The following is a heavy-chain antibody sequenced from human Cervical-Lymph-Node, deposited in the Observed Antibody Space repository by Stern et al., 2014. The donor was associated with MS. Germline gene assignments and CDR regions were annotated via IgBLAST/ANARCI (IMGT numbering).Heavy chain of an antibody. J-gene: IGHJ4*02. CDR1: GGSISYYY. CDR2: IYYSGST. V-gene: IGHV4-59*01. CDR3: ARGGSSSPPFDY. D-gene: IGHD6-6*01. Sequence: QVQLQESGPGLVKPSETLSLTCTVSGGSISYYYWSWIRQPPGKGLDWIRYIYYSGSTNYNPSLKSRVTISVDTSKNQFSLKLSSVTAADTAVYYCARGGSSSPPFDYWGQGTLVTVSS.